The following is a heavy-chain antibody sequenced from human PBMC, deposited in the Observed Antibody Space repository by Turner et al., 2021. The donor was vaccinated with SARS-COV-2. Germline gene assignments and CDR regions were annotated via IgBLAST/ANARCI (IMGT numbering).Heavy chain of an antibody. CDR3: ARLPVGYYGSGSYYHYGMDV. CDR2: IYYSGST. V-gene: IGHV4-39*01. CDR1: GGSFSSSSYY. D-gene: IGHD3-10*01. Sequence: QRQPQESGPGLEKPSENLSLPCTVSGGSFSSSSYYWGWIRQPPGKGLEWIGSIYYSGSTYYNPSLKSRVTISVDTSKNQFSLKLSSVTAADTAVYYCARLPVGYYGSGSYYHYGMDVWGQGTTVTVSS. J-gene: IGHJ6*02.